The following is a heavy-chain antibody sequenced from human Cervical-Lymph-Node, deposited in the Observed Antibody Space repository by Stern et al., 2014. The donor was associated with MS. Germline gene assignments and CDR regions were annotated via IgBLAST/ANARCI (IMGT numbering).Heavy chain of an antibody. Sequence: MQLVESGGGLVKPGGSLRLSCAASGFTFSDYYMSWIRQAPGKGLEGISHISASGASIYYADSVKGRFTISRDNAKKSLFLQMSSLRAEDTAVYYCARDTPYYDFWSGSRDGLDVWGQGTTVTVSS. V-gene: IGHV3-11*01. J-gene: IGHJ6*02. CDR2: ISASGASI. CDR3: ARDTPYYDFWSGSRDGLDV. CDR1: GFTFSDYY. D-gene: IGHD3-3*01.